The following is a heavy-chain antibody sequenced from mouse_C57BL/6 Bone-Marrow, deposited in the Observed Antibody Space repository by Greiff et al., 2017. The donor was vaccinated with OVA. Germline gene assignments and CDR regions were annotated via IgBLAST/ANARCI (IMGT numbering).Heavy chain of an antibody. CDR1: GFTFSDYY. Sequence: VQLVESEGGLVQPGSSMKLSCTASGFTFSDYYMAWVRQVPEKGLEWVAKINYDGSSTYYLDSLKSRFIISRDNAKNILYLQMSSLKSEDTATYYCARDKNFDYWGQGTTLTVSS. CDR3: ARDKNFDY. J-gene: IGHJ2*01. CDR2: INYDGSST. V-gene: IGHV5-16*01.